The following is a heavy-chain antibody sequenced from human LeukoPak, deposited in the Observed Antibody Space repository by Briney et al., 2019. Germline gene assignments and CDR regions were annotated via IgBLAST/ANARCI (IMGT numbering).Heavy chain of an antibody. J-gene: IGHJ6*03. Sequence: PGGSLRLSCAASGFTFSSYGMHWVRQAPGKGLEWVAFIRYDGSNKYYADSVKGRFTISRDNSKNTLYLQMNSLRAEDTAVYYCANLATTIFGVVTENYYYYYMDVWGKGTTVTVSS. CDR1: GFTFSSYG. CDR2: IRYDGSNK. CDR3: ANLATTIFGVVTENYYYYYMDV. D-gene: IGHD3-3*01. V-gene: IGHV3-30*02.